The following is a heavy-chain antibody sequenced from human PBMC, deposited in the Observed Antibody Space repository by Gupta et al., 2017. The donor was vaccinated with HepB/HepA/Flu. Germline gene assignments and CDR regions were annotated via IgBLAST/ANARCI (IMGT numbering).Heavy chain of an antibody. V-gene: IGHV4-39*02. CDR3: AREDSSGWYDY. Sequence: QLQLQESGPGLVKPSETLSLTCTVSGCSISSSSYYWGWIRQPPGKGLEWIGSIYYSGSTYYNPSLKSRVTISVDTSKNQFSLKLSSVTAADTAVYYCAREDSSGWYDYWGQGTRGTVSS. CDR1: GCSISSSSYY. D-gene: IGHD6-19*01. CDR2: IYYSGST. J-gene: IGHJ4*02.